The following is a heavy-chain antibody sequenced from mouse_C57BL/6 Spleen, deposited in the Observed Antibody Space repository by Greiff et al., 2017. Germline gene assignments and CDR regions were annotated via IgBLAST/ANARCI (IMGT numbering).Heavy chain of an antibody. V-gene: IGHV1-69*01. CDR3: ARPGYYGSSFYAMCY. J-gene: IGHJ4*01. CDR1: GYKFTSYW. CDR2: IDPTDSYT. D-gene: IGHD1-1*01. Sequence: QVQLQQPGAELVMPGASVKLSCKASGYKFTSYWMHWVKQRPGQGLEWIGEIDPTDSYTNYNQKFKGKSTLTVDKSSSTAYMQRSSLTSEDSAVYYGARPGYYGSSFYAMCYWGQGTSVTVSS.